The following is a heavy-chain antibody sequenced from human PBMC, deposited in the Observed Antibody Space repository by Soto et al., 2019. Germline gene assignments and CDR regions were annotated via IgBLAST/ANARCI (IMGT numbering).Heavy chain of an antibody. J-gene: IGHJ6*02. CDR2: IIPIFGTA. D-gene: IGHD5-18*01. Sequence: SVKVSCKASGGTFSSYAISWVRQAPGQGLEWMGGIIPIFGTANYAQKFQGRVTITADESTSTAYMELSSLRSEDTAVYYCARRGYSYGRLYCYGMDVWGQGTTVTVSS. V-gene: IGHV1-69*13. CDR1: GGTFSSYA. CDR3: ARRGYSYGRLYCYGMDV.